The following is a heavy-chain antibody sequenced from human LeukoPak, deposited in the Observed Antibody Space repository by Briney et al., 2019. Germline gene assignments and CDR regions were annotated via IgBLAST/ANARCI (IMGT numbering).Heavy chain of an antibody. CDR1: GGSFSGFY. CDR3: ARVEGLGGRKIDY. J-gene: IGHJ4*02. CDR2: INHSGGT. D-gene: IGHD1-14*01. V-gene: IGHV4-34*01. Sequence: PSETLSLTCAVYGGSFSGFYWSWIRQPPGKGLEWIGDINHSGGTNYIPSLKSRVTISVDTSKKQFSLKLTSVTAADTAVYYCARVEGLGGRKIDYWGQGTLVTVSS.